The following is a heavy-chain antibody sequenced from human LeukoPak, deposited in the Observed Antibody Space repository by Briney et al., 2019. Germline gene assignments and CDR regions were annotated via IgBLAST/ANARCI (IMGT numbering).Heavy chain of an antibody. D-gene: IGHD3-10*01. CDR1: GYTLTELS. CDR3: AKGSGVMVRGAAFDY. J-gene: IGHJ4*02. CDR2: FDPEDGET. V-gene: IGHV1-24*01. Sequence: ASVKVSCKVSGYTLTELSMHWVRQAPGKGREGMGGFDPEDGETIYAQKFQGRVTMTEDTSTDTAYMELSSLRSEDTAVYYCAKGSGVMVRGAAFDYWGQGTLVTVSS.